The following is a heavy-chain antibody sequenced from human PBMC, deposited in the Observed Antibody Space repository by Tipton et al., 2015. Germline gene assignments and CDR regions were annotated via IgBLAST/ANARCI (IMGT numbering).Heavy chain of an antibody. CDR2: IYSGGST. V-gene: IGHV3-53*01. CDR1: GFTVSSDY. D-gene: IGHD3-10*01. J-gene: IGHJ4*02. Sequence: SLRLSCAASGFTVSSDYMSWVRQAPGKGLEWVSVIYSGGSTFYADSVRGRFTISRDISKNTLYLQMNSLRAEDTAIYYCARGSSRVRSPWGQGPLVTASS. CDR3: ARGSSRVRSP.